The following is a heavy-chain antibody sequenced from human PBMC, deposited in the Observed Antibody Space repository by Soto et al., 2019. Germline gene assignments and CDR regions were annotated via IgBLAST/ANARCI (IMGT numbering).Heavy chain of an antibody. J-gene: IGHJ4*01. Sequence: EVQLVESGGCLVKPGGSLTLSCAASGFTFSNAWINWVRQAPGKGLEWVGRVKSKTHGGTTDFAASVKGRFAIARDDSISMAFMRMNSLKIEDTAVYYCTTDSYSTATPVRLDYWCNGTLVTVSS. CDR2: VKSKTHGGTT. V-gene: IGHV3-15*07. D-gene: IGHD4-4*01. CDR1: GFTFSNAW. CDR3: TTDSYSTATPVRLDY.